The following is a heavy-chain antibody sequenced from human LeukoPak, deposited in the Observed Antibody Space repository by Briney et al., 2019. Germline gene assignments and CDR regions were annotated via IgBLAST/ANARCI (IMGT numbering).Heavy chain of an antibody. J-gene: IGHJ4*02. Sequence: SETLSLTCSVSGYSISSGYYWGWIRQPPGQGLEWIGSVFHSGITNYNPSLKSRVTISVDTSKNQFSLKLNSVTAADTAVYHCARGLGYYASSVGYWGQRTLVTVSS. CDR2: VFHSGIT. D-gene: IGHD3-22*01. CDR3: ARGLGYYASSVGY. V-gene: IGHV4-38-2*02. CDR1: GYSISSGYY.